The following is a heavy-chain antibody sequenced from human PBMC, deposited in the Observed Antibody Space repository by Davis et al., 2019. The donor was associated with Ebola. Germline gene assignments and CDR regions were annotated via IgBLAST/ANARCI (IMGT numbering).Heavy chain of an antibody. CDR3: ARAYCSITSCYYSFDY. CDR2: ISSNVRYI. Sequence: LSLTCAASGFSFSNYAMNWVRQAPGKGLEWVSSISSNVRYIYYADSVKGRFTISRDNARNSLYLQMNSLGAEDTAVYYCARAYCSITSCYYSFDYWGQGTLVTVSS. CDR1: GFSFSNYA. V-gene: IGHV3-21*01. J-gene: IGHJ4*02. D-gene: IGHD2-2*01.